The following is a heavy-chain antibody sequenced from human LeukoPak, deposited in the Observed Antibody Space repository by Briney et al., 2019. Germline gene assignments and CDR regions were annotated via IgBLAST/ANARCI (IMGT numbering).Heavy chain of an antibody. CDR2: IYHSGST. Sequence: SETLSLTCAVSGYSISSGYYWGWIRQPPGKGLEWIGSIYHSGSTYYNPSLKSRVTISVDTSKNQFSLKLSSVTAADTAVYYCARRWEYYDFWSGYYTQFFDYWGQGTLVTVSS. J-gene: IGHJ4*02. CDR3: ARRWEYYDFWSGYYTQFFDY. CDR1: GYSISSGYY. V-gene: IGHV4-38-2*01. D-gene: IGHD3-3*01.